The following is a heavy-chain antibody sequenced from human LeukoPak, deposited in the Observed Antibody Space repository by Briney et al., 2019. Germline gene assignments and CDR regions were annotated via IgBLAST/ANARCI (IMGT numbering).Heavy chain of an antibody. CDR2: ISSSSSTI. D-gene: IGHD1-26*01. CDR1: GFTFSSYS. J-gene: IGHJ4*02. V-gene: IGHV3-48*01. Sequence: GGSLRLSCAASGFTFSSYSMNWVRQAPGKGLEWVSYISSSSSTIYYADSVKGRFTISRDNAKNSLYLQMNSLRAEDTAVYYCASGSYSRPFDYWGQGTLVTVSP. CDR3: ASGSYSRPFDY.